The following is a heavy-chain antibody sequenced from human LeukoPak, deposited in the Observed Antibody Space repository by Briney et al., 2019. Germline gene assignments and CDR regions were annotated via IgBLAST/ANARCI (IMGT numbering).Heavy chain of an antibody. D-gene: IGHD4-17*01. V-gene: IGHV4-59*11. Sequence: SETLSLTCTVSGDSINSHFWSWIRQPPGKGLEYIGYIYYSGTTNYNPSLKSRVTISVDTSKNQFSLKLSSVTAADTAVYYCARFSGYGDYANWGQGTLVTVSS. CDR1: GDSINSHF. J-gene: IGHJ4*02. CDR3: ARFSGYGDYAN. CDR2: IYYSGTT.